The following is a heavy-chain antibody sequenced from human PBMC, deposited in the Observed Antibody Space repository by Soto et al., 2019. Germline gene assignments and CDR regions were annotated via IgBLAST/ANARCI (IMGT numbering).Heavy chain of an antibody. CDR3: ARSADYYGSGSYWFDY. D-gene: IGHD3-10*01. Sequence: QVQLVQSGAEVKKPGSSVKVSCKASGGTFSSYTITWVRQAPGQGLEWVGRIIPILAIANSAQKFQGRVTITEDKSTSTAYMELSSLRSEDTAVYYCARSADYYGSGSYWFDYWGQGTLVTVSS. J-gene: IGHJ4*02. CDR1: GGTFSSYT. V-gene: IGHV1-69*02. CDR2: IIPILAIA.